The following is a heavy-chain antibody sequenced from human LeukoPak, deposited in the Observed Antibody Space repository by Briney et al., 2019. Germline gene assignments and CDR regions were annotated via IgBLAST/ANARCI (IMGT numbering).Heavy chain of an antibody. CDR2: INAGNGNT. D-gene: IGHD3-10*01. V-gene: IGHV1-3*01. CDR1: GYTFTSYA. CDR3: ARGRFGAGALYFDY. Sequence: ASVKVSCKASGYTFTSYAMHWVRQAPGQRLEWMGWINAGNGNTKYSQKFQGRVTITRDTSASTAYMELSSLRSEDTAVYYCARGRFGAGALYFDYWGQGTLVTVSS. J-gene: IGHJ4*02.